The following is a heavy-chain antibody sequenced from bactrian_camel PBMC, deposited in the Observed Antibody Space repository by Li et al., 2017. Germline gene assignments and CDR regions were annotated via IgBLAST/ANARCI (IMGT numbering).Heavy chain of an antibody. J-gene: IGHJ4*01. Sequence: HVQLVESGGALVQPGGSLRLSCAASGLTFSSSSMSWVRQAPGKGLEWVSSISSDGRNTYYADSVKGRFSISQDMSKKTVYLQMNRLDPQDTAVYYCAASHSFILTPRFHRLESSDYPYRGQGTQVTVS. CDR3: AASHSFILTPRFHRLESSDYPY. D-gene: IGHD4*01. CDR1: GLTFSSSS. CDR2: ISSDGRNT. V-gene: IGHV3-2*01.